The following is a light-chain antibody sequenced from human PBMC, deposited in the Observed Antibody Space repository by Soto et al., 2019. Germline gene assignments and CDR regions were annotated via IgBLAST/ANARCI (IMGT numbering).Light chain of an antibody. CDR2: DVS. CDR3: SSYTSRSTLYV. CDR1: SSDVGCYNY. J-gene: IGLJ1*01. V-gene: IGLV2-14*01. Sequence: QSALTQPASVSGSPGQSITISCTGTSSDVGCYNYISWYQQHPGKAPKLMIFDVSNRPSGVSNRFSGSKSGNTASLTISGLQAEDEADDYCSSYTSRSTLYVFGTGTKLTVL.